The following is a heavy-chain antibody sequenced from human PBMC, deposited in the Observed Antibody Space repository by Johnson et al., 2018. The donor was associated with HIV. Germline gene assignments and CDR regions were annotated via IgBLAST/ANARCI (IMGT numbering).Heavy chain of an antibody. J-gene: IGHJ3*02. D-gene: IGHD2-21*01. CDR3: AKAYCPGCDAFEI. CDR1: GIIVTGNF. Sequence: QVQLVESGGGLVQPGGSLRLSCAASGIIVTGNFMSWVRQAPGKGLAWVVGISYDGGKKYYRDSVKGRFTISRDNSNNTLYLQMNSLRTEDSGVYYCAKAYCPGCDAFEIWGQGTMVTVSS. CDR2: ISYDGGKK. V-gene: IGHV3-30*18.